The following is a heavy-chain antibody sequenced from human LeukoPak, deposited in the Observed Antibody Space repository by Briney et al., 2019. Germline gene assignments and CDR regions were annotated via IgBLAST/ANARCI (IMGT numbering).Heavy chain of an antibody. CDR3: ARGRSLGNIDY. CDR2: IYYSGNT. D-gene: IGHD3-16*01. CDR1: GDSISSYY. Sequence: SETLSLTCIVSGDSISSYYWSWIRQPPGKGLEWIGCIYYSGNTKYNPSLKSRVTISVDASKNHFSLNLTPVTAADTAVYYCARGRSLGNIDYWGQGTLVTVSS. J-gene: IGHJ4*02. V-gene: IGHV4-59*01.